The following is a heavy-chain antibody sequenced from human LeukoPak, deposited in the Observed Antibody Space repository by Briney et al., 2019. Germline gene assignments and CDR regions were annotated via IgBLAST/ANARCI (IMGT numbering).Heavy chain of an antibody. CDR1: GFTFSSYA. D-gene: IGHD4-11*01. CDR3: AKGTVTTDGYYYYGMDV. Sequence: GGSLRLSCAASGFTFSSYAMSWVRQALGKGLEWVSAISGSGGSTYYADSVKGRFTISRDNSKNTLYLQMNSLRAEDTAVYYCAKGTVTTDGYYYYGMDVWGQGTTVTVSS. CDR2: ISGSGGST. J-gene: IGHJ6*02. V-gene: IGHV3-23*01.